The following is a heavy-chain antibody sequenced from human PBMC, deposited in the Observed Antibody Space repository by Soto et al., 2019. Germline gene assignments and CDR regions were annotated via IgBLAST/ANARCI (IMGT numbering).Heavy chain of an antibody. Sequence: PSETLSLTCTVSGGSISSGGYYWNWIRQHPGKGLEWIGDINYSGSTNYNPSLKCRVTLSVDTSKNQFSLKLSSVTAADTAVYYCAGGEMTQDYWGQGTLVTVSS. J-gene: IGHJ4*02. CDR3: AGGEMTQDY. CDR1: GGSISSGGYY. D-gene: IGHD1-26*01. CDR2: INYSGST. V-gene: IGHV4-31*03.